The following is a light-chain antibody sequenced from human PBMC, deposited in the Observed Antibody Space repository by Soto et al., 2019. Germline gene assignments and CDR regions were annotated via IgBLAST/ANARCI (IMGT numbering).Light chain of an antibody. CDR2: DAS. CDR1: QSISSW. V-gene: IGKV1-5*01. J-gene: IGKJ1*01. CDR3: QQYNRYSWT. Sequence: DIQMTQSPSTLSASVGDRVTITCRASQSISSWLAWYQQKPGKAPKLLIYDASSLETGDPSRFSGSGSGTEFTLTISSLQPDDFATYYCQQYNRYSWTFGQGTKVEIK.